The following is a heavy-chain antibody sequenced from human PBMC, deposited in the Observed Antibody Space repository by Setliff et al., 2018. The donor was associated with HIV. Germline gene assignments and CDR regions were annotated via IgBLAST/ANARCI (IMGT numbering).Heavy chain of an antibody. J-gene: IGHJ5*02. D-gene: IGHD3-22*01. CDR2: IHHTGHI. Sequence: PSETLSLTCAFYGASFTDYYWNWIRQPPGKGLEWIGEIHHTGHINYNPSFKSRVTISVDTSKNQFSLKLSSVTAADTAVYYCASRIYYYDSSRVLREEGFDPWGQGTLVTVSS. V-gene: IGHV4-34*01. CDR3: ASRIYYYDSSRVLREEGFDP. CDR1: GASFTDYY.